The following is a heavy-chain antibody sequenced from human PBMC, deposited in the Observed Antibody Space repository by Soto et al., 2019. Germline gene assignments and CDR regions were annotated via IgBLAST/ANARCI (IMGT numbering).Heavy chain of an antibody. J-gene: IGHJ5*02. V-gene: IGHV1-69*13. CDR1: GVRFGSYA. CDR3: ARVYYYGAGSYYNSWFDP. CDR2: IIPIFGTA. D-gene: IGHD3-10*01. Sequence: AVKVCWKASGVRFGSYASSWVRQAPGQGLEWMGGIIPIFGTANYAQKFQGRVTITADESTSTAYMELSSLRSEDTAVYYCARVYYYGAGSYYNSWFDPWGQGTLVTVSS.